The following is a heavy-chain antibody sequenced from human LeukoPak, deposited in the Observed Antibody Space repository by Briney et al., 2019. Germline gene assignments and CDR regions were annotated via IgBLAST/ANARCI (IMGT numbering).Heavy chain of an antibody. CDR3: AKGAAAGLVDWFDP. Sequence: PGGSLRLSCAVSGFTFTNFAMMWVRQAPGKGLQWVSSITGDGATYYADSVRGRFMLSRDTSKNTLYLQMNSLTAEDTALYSCAKGAAAGLVDWFDPWGQGTLVTVSS. CDR2: ITGDGAT. V-gene: IGHV3-23*01. D-gene: IGHD6-25*01. J-gene: IGHJ5*02. CDR1: GFTFTNFA.